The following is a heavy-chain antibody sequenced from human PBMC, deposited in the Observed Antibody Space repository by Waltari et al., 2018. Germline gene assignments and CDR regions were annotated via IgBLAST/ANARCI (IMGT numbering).Heavy chain of an antibody. V-gene: IGHV1-2*02. D-gene: IGHD2-8*01. CDR2: INPKTGGT. CDR1: GYTFTDHQ. CDR3: AGDSNARGSYYYYALDV. J-gene: IGHJ6*02. Sequence: QVQLAQSGAEVKKPGASVNVSCKASGYTFTDHQILWVRQAPGQGLECVGWINPKTGGTGFARRFQGRVTMTRDTSTRTVYMELSRLTSDDTAKYFCAGDSNARGSYYYYALDVWGQGTTVTVSS.